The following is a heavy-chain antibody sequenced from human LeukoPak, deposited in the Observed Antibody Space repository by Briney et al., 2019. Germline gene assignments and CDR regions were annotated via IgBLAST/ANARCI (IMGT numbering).Heavy chain of an antibody. CDR1: GFSFDDYA. J-gene: IGHJ4*02. V-gene: IGHV3-9*01. D-gene: IGHD2-2*01. CDR2: ISWNSGSI. Sequence: GGSLRLSCTASGFSFDDYAMHWVRQAPGKGLEWVSGISWNSGSIGYADSVKGRFTISRDNAKNSLYLQMNSLRAEDTALYYCAKDARPAATYPYYFDYWGQGTLVTVSS. CDR3: AKDARPAATYPYYFDY.